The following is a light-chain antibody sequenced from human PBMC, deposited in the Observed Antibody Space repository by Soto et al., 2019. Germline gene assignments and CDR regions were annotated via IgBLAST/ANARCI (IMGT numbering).Light chain of an antibody. Sequence: QSALTQPRSVSGAPGQSVTISCTGTSSDVGGYDFVSWYQQHPGKAPKLMISDVSTRPSGVPDRFSGSKSGNTASLTISGLQAEDEADYYCCSYAGDLALFGGGTKVTVL. CDR3: CSYAGDLAL. CDR1: SSDVGGYDF. V-gene: IGLV2-11*01. CDR2: DVS. J-gene: IGLJ2*01.